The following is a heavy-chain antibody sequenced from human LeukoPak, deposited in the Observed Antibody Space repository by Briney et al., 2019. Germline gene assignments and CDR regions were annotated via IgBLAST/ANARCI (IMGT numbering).Heavy chain of an antibody. CDR2: VNHSGST. J-gene: IGHJ4*02. D-gene: IGHD3-22*01. V-gene: IGHV4-34*01. Sequence: SETLSLTCAVYGGSFLGYYWSWVRQPPGKGLEWIGEVNHSGSTNYNPSLKSQFTISVDTSKYQFSLRLKSVTAADTAVYYCASRPRDSSGHHHSYYFDYWGLGTLVTVSS. CDR3: ASRPRDSSGHHHSYYFDY. CDR1: GGSFLGYY.